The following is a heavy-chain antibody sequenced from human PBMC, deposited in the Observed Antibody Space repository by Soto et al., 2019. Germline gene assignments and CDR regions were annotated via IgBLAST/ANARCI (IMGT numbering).Heavy chain of an antibody. CDR1: GYTFTSYY. V-gene: IGHV1-46*01. CDR3: ARDPRVASRSYYFDY. Sequence: ASVKVSCKASGYTFTSYYMHWVRQAPGQGLEWMGIINPSGGSTSYAQKFQGRVTMTRDTSISTAYMELSRLRSEDTALYYCARDPRVASRSYYFDYWGQGALVTVSS. CDR2: INPSGGST. J-gene: IGHJ4*02. D-gene: IGHD3-16*01.